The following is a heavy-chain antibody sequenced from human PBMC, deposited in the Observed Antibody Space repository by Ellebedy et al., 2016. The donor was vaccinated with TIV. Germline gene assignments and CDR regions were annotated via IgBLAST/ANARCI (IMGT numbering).Heavy chain of an antibody. CDR1: GFTFSNIA. CDR3: ARASGYVSFDIDS. J-gene: IGHJ4*02. CDR2: VLFDGSSI. V-gene: IGHV3-30*01. Sequence: PGGSLRLSCAASGFTFSNIALHWVRQAPGKGLEWVAVVLFDGSSIFYADSVKGRFTISRDNSRETQFLQMNSLRPEDTAVYYCARASGYVSFDIDSWGQGTLVTVSS. D-gene: IGHD5-18*01.